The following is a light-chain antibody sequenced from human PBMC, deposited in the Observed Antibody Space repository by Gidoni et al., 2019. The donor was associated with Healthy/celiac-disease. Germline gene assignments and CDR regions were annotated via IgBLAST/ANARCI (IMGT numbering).Light chain of an antibody. J-gene: IGKJ2*01. Sequence: DIQMTQSPSSLSASGGDRVTITCRASQSISSYLNWYQQKPRKAPKLLIYGASSLQSGVPSRFSGSGAGTDVTLTISSLQPGDFATYFCQQSYSPPYTFXQXTKLEIK. V-gene: IGKV1-39*01. CDR1: QSISSY. CDR3: QQSYSPPYT. CDR2: GAS.